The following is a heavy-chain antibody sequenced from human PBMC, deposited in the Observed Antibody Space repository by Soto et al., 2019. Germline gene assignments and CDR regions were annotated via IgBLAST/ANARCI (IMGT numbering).Heavy chain of an antibody. CDR2: ISNDGGNK. Sequence: GGSLRLSCAASGFTFGSYNMHWVRQAPGKGLEWVALISNDGGNKHYADSVKGRFTSSRDNSKNTLYLQMNSLRTEDTAVYYCAKDKGITAQKYYFDYWGQGTLVTVS. J-gene: IGHJ4*02. V-gene: IGHV3-30*18. CDR3: AKDKGITAQKYYFDY. D-gene: IGHD6-13*01. CDR1: GFTFGSYN.